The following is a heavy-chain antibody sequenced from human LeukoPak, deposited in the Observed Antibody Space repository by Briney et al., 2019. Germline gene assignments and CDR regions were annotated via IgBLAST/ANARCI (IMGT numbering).Heavy chain of an antibody. CDR3: ARSSGSGSYTPYYYYGMDV. D-gene: IGHD3-10*01. CDR2: IKQDGSEK. CDR1: GFTFSSYW. J-gene: IGHJ6*02. Sequence: PGGSLRLSCAASGFTFSSYWMSWVRQAPGKGLEWVANIKQDGSEKYYVDSVKGRFTISRDNAKNSLYLQMNSLRAEDTAVYYCARSSGSGSYTPYYYYGMDVWGQGTTVTVS. V-gene: IGHV3-7*01.